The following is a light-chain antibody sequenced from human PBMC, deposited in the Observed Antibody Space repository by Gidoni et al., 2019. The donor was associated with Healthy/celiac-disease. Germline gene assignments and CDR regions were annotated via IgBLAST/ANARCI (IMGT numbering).Light chain of an antibody. V-gene: IGKV1-33*01. CDR3: QQYDNLPFT. CDR1: QDISNY. CDR2: DAS. J-gene: IGKJ3*01. Sequence: DIQMTQSPSSLSASVGDRVTITCQASQDISNYLNWYQQKPGKAPELLIYDASNLETGVPSRFSGSGSGTDFTFTISSLQPEDIATYYCQQYDNLPFTFGPGTKVEIK.